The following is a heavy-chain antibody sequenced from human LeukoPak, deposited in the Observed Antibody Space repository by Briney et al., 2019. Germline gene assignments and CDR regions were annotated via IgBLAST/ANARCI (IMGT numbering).Heavy chain of an antibody. CDR1: GFTFSSYG. J-gene: IGHJ5*02. CDR3: ARDRAPSIAAAGTAGWFDP. V-gene: IGHV3-7*04. Sequence: QPGRSLRLSCAASGFTFSSYGMHWVRQAPGKGLEWVANINEDGSQKNYVDSVKGRFIISRDNAKNSLYLQMNSLRAEDTAVYYCARDRAPSIAAAGTAGWFDPWGQGTLVTVSS. D-gene: IGHD6-13*01. CDR2: INEDGSQK.